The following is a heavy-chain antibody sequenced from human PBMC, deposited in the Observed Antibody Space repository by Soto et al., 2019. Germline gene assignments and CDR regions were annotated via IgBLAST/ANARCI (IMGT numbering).Heavy chain of an antibody. CDR1: GYTFTSYA. CDR3: ARSPSMVPFDY. Sequence: ASVKVSCKASGYTFTSYAMHWVRQAPGQRLEWMGWINAGNGNTKYSQKFQGRVTITRDTSASTAYMELSSLRSEDAAVFYCARSPSMVPFDYWGQGTLVTVSS. CDR2: INAGNGNT. J-gene: IGHJ4*02. D-gene: IGHD3-10*01. V-gene: IGHV1-3*01.